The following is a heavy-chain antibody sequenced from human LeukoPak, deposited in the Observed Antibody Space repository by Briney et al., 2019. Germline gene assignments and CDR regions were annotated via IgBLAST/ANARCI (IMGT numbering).Heavy chain of an antibody. J-gene: IGHJ3*02. Sequence: SETLSLTCTVSGGSISRYYWSWIRQPPGKGLEWSGYIYYSGGTNYNPSLKSRVTISVDTSKNQFSLKLSSVTAADTAVYYCAREHDILTGYYAFDIWGQGTMVTVSS. CDR1: GGSISRYY. V-gene: IGHV4-59*12. D-gene: IGHD3-9*01. CDR3: AREHDILTGYYAFDI. CDR2: IYYSGGT.